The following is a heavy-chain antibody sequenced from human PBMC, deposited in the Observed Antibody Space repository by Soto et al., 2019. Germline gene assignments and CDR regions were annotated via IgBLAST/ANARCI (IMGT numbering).Heavy chain of an antibody. V-gene: IGHV3-49*03. J-gene: IGHJ3*02. D-gene: IGHD3-10*01. Sequence: EVQLVESGGGLVQPGRSLRLSCTASGFTFGDYAMSWFRQAPGKGLEWVGFIRSKAYGGTTEYAASVKGRFTISRDDXXSXASXKMNSLKTEDTAGYYCTRDRGGITMVRGGPYAFDIWGQGTMVTVSS. CDR1: GFTFGDYA. CDR2: IRSKAYGGTT. CDR3: TRDRGGITMVRGGPYAFDI.